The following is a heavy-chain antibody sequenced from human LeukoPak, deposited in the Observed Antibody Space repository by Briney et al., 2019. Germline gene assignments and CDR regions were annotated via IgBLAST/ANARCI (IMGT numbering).Heavy chain of an antibody. CDR3: ARGSGIVATSIQLYDY. CDR1: GYTFTSYY. J-gene: IGHJ4*02. Sequence: ASVKVSCKASGYTFTSYYMHWVRQAPGQGLEWMGIINPSGGSTSYAQKFQGRVTMTRDTSTSTVYMELSSLRSEDTAVYYCARGSGIVATSIQLYDYWGQGTLVTVSS. D-gene: IGHD5-12*01. V-gene: IGHV1-46*01. CDR2: INPSGGST.